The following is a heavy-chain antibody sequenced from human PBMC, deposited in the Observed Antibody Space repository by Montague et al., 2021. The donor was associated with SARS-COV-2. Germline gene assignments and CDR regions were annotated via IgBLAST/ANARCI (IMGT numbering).Heavy chain of an antibody. J-gene: IGHJ4*02. D-gene: IGHD3-3*01. CDR2: IYYSGNT. V-gene: IGHV4-39*01. Sequence: SETLSLTCTVSGGSISSSSYYWGWIRQPPGKGLEWIGNIYYSGNTYYDPSLKSRVTISVDTSKNQFSLKLSSVTAADTAVYYCANMGVGRITIFGVVSRGGLDYWGQRTLVTVSS. CDR3: ANMGVGRITIFGVVSRGGLDY. CDR1: GGSISSSSYY.